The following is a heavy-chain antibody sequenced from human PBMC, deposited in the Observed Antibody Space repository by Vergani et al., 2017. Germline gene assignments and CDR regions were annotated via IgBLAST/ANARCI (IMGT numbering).Heavy chain of an antibody. J-gene: IGHJ3*02. D-gene: IGHD3-22*01. CDR3: ARKRNYYDSSGYSWCPDI. V-gene: IGHV1-2*02. CDR2: INPNSGGT. Sequence: QVQLVQSGAEVKKPGASVKVSCKASGYTFTGYYMHWVRQAPGQGLEWMGWINPNSGGTNYAQKFQGRVTMTRDTSTSTAYMERRSLRSDDTAVYYCARKRNYYDSSGYSWCPDIWGQGTMVTVSS. CDR1: GYTFTGYY.